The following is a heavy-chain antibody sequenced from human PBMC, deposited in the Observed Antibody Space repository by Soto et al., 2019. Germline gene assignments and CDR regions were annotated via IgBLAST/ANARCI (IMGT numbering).Heavy chain of an antibody. D-gene: IGHD6-13*01. CDR2: ISGSGGST. J-gene: IGHJ5*02. CDR3: ALSRSSSWYPDWFDP. V-gene: IGHV3-23*01. Sequence: QPGGSLRLSCAASGFTFSSYAMSWVRQAPGKGLEWVSAISGSGGSTYYADSVKGRFTISRDNSKNTLYLQMNSLRAEDTAVYYCALSRSSSWYPDWFDPWGQGTLVTVSS. CDR1: GFTFSSYA.